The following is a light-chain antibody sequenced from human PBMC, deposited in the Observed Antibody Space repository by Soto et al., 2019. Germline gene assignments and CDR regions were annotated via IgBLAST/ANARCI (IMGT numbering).Light chain of an antibody. J-gene: IGLJ2*01. V-gene: IGLV2-23*01. Sequence: QSALTQPASVSGSPGQSITITCTGTSSDVGSYNLVSWYQRHPGKAPKLMLYEGSKRPSGVSNRFSGSKSGNTASLTISGLQAEDEADYYCCSYAGSSTLLFGGGTKLTVL. CDR3: CSYAGSSTLL. CDR1: SSDVGSYNL. CDR2: EGS.